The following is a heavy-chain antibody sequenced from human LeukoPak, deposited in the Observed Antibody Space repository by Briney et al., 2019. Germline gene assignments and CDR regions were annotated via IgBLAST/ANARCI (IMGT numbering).Heavy chain of an antibody. CDR2: ISGSGGST. V-gene: IGHV3-23*01. CDR3: ARHLGAAMVSPLGH. D-gene: IGHD5-18*01. Sequence: PGGSLRLSCAASGFTFNSYAMSWVRQAPGKGLEWVSAISGSGGSTYYADSVKGRFTISRDNSKNTLYLQMNSLRAEDTAVYYCARHLGAAMVSPLGHWGQGTLVTVSS. J-gene: IGHJ4*02. CDR1: GFTFNSYA.